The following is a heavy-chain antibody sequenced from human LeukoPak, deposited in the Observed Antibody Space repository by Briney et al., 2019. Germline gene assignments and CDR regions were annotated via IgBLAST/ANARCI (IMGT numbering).Heavy chain of an antibody. D-gene: IGHD1-1*01. J-gene: IGHJ4*02. CDR2: IYPGDSET. CDR3: ARRGQLWSLDY. Sequence: GESLKISCKGSGYSFTNYWIGWVRQMPGKGLEWMGIIYPGDSETRYNASFQGQVTISADKSVSTAYLQWNSPKASDTAMYYCARRGQLWSLDYWGQGTLVTVSS. V-gene: IGHV5-51*01. CDR1: GYSFTNYW.